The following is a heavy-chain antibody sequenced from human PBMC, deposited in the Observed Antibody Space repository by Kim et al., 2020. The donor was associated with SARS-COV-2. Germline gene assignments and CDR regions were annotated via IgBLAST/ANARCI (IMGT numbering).Heavy chain of an antibody. D-gene: IGHD1-1*01. V-gene: IGHV3-23*01. Sequence: GGSLRLSCAASGFTLNTYSMTWVRQAPGKGLEWVSALTGDDYTFYTDSVKGRFTVSRDNSKNTFYLQMNSLRAEDTAVYFCARALTTAHSGLDPWGQGTLVTVSS. CDR2: LTGDDYT. CDR3: ARALTTAHSGLDP. CDR1: GFTLNTYS. J-gene: IGHJ5*02.